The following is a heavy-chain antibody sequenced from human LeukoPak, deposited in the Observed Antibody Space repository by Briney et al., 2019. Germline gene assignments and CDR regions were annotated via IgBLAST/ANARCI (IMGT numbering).Heavy chain of an antibody. CDR3: AKGPPVRYDSSGYYSYYYYYYMDV. Sequence: GGSLRLSCAASGFTFDDYAMHWVRQAPGKGLEWVSLISWDGGSTYYADSVKGRFTISRDNSKNSLYLQMNSLRAEDTALYYCAKGPPVRYDSSGYYSYYYYYYMDVWGKGTTATVSS. V-gene: IGHV3-43D*03. CDR1: GFTFDDYA. D-gene: IGHD3-22*01. J-gene: IGHJ6*03. CDR2: ISWDGGST.